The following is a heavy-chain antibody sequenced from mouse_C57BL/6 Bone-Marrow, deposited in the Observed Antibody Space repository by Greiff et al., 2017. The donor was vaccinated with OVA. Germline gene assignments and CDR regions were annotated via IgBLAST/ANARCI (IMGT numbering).Heavy chain of an antibody. V-gene: IGHV1-15*01. D-gene: IGHD2-5*01. CDR2: IDPETGGT. Sequence: QVQLKESGAELVRPGASVTLSCKASGYTFTDYEMHWVKQTPVHGLEWIGAIDPETGGTAYNQKFKGKAILTADKSSSTAYMELRSLTSEDSAVYYCTREGLDYSNYVWFAYWGQGTLVTVSA. J-gene: IGHJ3*01. CDR1: GYTFTDYE. CDR3: TREGLDYSNYVWFAY.